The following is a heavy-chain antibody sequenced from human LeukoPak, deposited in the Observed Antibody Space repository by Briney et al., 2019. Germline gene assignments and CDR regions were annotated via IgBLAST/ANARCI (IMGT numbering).Heavy chain of an antibody. CDR1: GFTFCSYE. CDR2: ISSSGGTT. V-gene: IGHV3-48*03. J-gene: IGHJ4*02. Sequence: GGSLRLSCAASGFTFCSYEMNWVRQAPGKGLEWVSYISSSGGTTYYADSVKGRFTISRDNAKNSLSLQMNSLRAEDTAVYYCARGSRSSYWGQGTLVTVSS. CDR3: ARGSRSSY.